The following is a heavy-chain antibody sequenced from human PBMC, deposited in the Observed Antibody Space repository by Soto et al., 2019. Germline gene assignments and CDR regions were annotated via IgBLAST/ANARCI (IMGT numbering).Heavy chain of an antibody. Sequence: QVQLQESGPGLVKPSETLSLTCTVSGGSISSYYWSWIRQPPGKGLEWIGYIYYSGSTNYNPSLKGRVPLSVATSKNQFSLELSSVTAADTAVYYCARALPYWYFDLWGRGTLVTVSS. CDR2: IYYSGST. J-gene: IGHJ2*01. CDR3: ARALPYWYFDL. V-gene: IGHV4-59*01. CDR1: GGSISSYY.